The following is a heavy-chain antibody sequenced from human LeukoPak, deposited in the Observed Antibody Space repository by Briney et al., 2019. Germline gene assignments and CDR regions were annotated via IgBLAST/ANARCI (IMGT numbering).Heavy chain of an antibody. D-gene: IGHD5-18*01. CDR3: ARLRGYSYGYIDY. J-gene: IGHJ4*02. CDR2: IYYSGST. V-gene: IGHV4-39*01. CDR1: GGSISSSSYY. Sequence: PSETLSLTCTVSGGSISSSSYYWGWIRQPPGKGLEWIGSIYYSGSTYYNPSLKGRVTISVDTSKNQFSLKLSSVTAADTAVYYCARLRGYSYGYIDYWGQGTLVTVSS.